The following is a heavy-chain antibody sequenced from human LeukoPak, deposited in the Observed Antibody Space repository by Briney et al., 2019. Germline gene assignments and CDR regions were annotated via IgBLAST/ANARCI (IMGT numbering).Heavy chain of an antibody. CDR3: ARVIRSGSYYFDY. V-gene: IGHV3-53*01. D-gene: IGHD6-13*01. J-gene: IGHJ4*02. Sequence: GGSLRLSCAASGFTVSLSYMSWVRQAPGRGLEWVSMIHSAGSTYHADSVRGRFTISRDNSKATLFLQMNSLKADDTAVYFCARVIRSGSYYFDYWGQGTLVTVSS. CDR1: GFTVSLSY. CDR2: IHSAGST.